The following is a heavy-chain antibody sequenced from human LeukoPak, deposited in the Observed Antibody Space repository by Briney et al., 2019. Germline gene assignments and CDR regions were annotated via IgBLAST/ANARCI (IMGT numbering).Heavy chain of an antibody. V-gene: IGHV3-23*01. Sequence: GGSLRLSCVASGFTFTKCAMSWIRQAPGKGLEWVAIITATGDTAYYADSVKGRFTISRDNSRNTVYMQMDSLRAEDTAIYYCAGDRNSDWYXPLDYWGQGSQVTVSP. D-gene: IGHD6-19*01. CDR3: AGDRNSDWYXPLDY. J-gene: IGHJ4*02. CDR2: ITATGDTA. CDR1: GFTFTKCA.